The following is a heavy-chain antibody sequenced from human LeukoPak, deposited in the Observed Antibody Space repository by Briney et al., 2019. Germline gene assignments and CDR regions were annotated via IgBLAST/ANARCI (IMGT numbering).Heavy chain of an antibody. J-gene: IGHJ4*02. CDR1: GYTFTSYA. D-gene: IGHD6-19*01. CDR3: ARNLVAGAFDY. V-gene: IGHV1-69*06. Sequence: SVRVSCKASGYTFTSYAMNWVRQAPGQGLEWMGGIIPIFGTANYAQKFQGRVTITADTSTSTAYMELRSLRSDDRAVYYCARNLVAGAFDYWGQGTLVTVSS. CDR2: IIPIFGTA.